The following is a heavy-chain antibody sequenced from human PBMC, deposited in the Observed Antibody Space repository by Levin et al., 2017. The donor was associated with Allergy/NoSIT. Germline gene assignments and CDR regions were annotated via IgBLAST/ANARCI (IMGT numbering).Heavy chain of an antibody. D-gene: IGHD3-3*01. Sequence: GESLKISCAASGFTFSSYSMNWVRQAPGKGLEWVSYISSSSSTIYYADSVKGRFTISRDNAKNSLYLQMNSLRDEDTAVYYCARDIRFLEWYSGPYYYYGMDVWGQGTTVTVSS. V-gene: IGHV3-48*02. CDR3: ARDIRFLEWYSGPYYYYGMDV. CDR2: ISSSSSTI. CDR1: GFTFSSYS. J-gene: IGHJ6*02.